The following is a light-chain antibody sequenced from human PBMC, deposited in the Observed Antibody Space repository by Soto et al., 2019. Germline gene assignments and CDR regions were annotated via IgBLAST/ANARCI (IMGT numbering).Light chain of an antibody. V-gene: IGKV1-39*01. J-gene: IGKJ2*01. CDR3: QQSYTTPYT. CDR1: QSIRSY. Sequence: DIQMTQSPSSLSASVGDRVPITCRASQSIRSYLNWYHQKQGKTPQLLIYGASNLQIGAPSRFTDSGSGTHFTLTISSLQPEDFATYHFQQSYTTPYTFGQGTKLEIK. CDR2: GAS.